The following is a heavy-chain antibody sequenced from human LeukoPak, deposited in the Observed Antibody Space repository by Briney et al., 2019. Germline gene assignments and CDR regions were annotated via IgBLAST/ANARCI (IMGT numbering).Heavy chain of an antibody. CDR2: MSPNSGDT. D-gene: IGHD1-26*01. J-gene: IGHJ4*02. V-gene: IGHV1-8*01. CDR1: GYTFTSYD. Sequence: ASVKVSCKASGYTFTSYDFNWVRQATGQRPEWMGWMSPNSGDTGYAQKFQDRVTMTRNTSISTAYMELSSLRSDDTAVYYCTSDPTFYSGRYCFDYWGQGTLVTVSS. CDR3: TSDPTFYSGRYCFDY.